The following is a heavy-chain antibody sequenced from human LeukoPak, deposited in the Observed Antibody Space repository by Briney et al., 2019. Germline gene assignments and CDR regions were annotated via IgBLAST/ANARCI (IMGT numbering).Heavy chain of an antibody. V-gene: IGHV4-39*01. D-gene: IGHD3-10*01. CDR2: IYYSGNT. CDR3: SRQSGGLGGFDP. J-gene: IGHJ5*02. Sequence: SETLSLTCTVSGGSISSSSSYWGWIRQPPGKGLEWIGSIYYSGNTYYNPSLKSRVTISVDTSKNQFSLKLTSVTAADTAVYYCSRQSGGLGGFDPWGQGTLVTVSS. CDR1: GGSISSSSSY.